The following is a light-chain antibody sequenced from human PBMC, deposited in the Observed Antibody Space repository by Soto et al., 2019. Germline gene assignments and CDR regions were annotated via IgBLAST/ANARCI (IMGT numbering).Light chain of an antibody. CDR3: QQRYSRVFT. CDR1: QNIDMD. J-gene: IGKJ3*01. CDR2: AAS. V-gene: IGKV1-39*01. Sequence: DIQVTQSPSSLSASVGDRVTITCRASQNIDMDLNWYQQKPGKAPKLLIFAASSLQRGVPARFSGSGSGTDFTLTISSLQPYDFGTYHCQQRYSRVFTFGPGTKVDF.